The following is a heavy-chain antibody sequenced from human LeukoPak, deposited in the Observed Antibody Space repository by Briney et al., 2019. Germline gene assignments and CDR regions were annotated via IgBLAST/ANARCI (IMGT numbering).Heavy chain of an antibody. CDR1: GFTFRDYY. D-gene: IGHD3-16*01. CDR3: ARIYGGY. CDR2: IGTGGTPI. J-gene: IGHJ4*02. Sequence: GESLRLSCAASGFTFRDYYMSWIRQAPGKGLEWVSYIGTGGTPIDYADSVKGRFTISRDDAESSLYLQMNNVRAKDTAFYYCARIYGGYWGQGALVSVSS. V-gene: IGHV3-11*01.